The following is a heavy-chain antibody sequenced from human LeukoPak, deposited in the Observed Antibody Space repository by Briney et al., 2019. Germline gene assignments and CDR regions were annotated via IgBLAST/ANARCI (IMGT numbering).Heavy chain of an antibody. J-gene: IGHJ4*02. Sequence: PGGSLRLSCAASGFTFSSYAMSWVRQAPGKGLEWVSAISGSGGSTYYADSVKGWFTISRDNSKNTLYLQMNSLRAEDTAVYYCATVGYCSSTSCGYWGQGTLVTVSS. CDR2: ISGSGGST. CDR1: GFTFSSYA. V-gene: IGHV3-23*01. CDR3: ATVGYCSSTSCGY. D-gene: IGHD2-2*01.